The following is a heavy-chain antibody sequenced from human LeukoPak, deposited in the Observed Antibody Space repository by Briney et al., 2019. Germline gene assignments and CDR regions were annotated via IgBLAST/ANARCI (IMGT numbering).Heavy chain of an antibody. CDR1: GYSISSGYY. D-gene: IGHD3-10*01. V-gene: IGHV4-38-2*02. CDR3: ARAGELLWFGELLADAFDI. Sequence: SETLSLTCTVSGYSISSGYYWGWIRQPPGKGLEWIGSIYHSGSTYYNPSLKSRVTISVDTSKNQFSLKLSSVTAADTAVYYCARAGELLWFGELLADAFDIWGQGTMVTVSS. CDR2: IYHSGST. J-gene: IGHJ3*02.